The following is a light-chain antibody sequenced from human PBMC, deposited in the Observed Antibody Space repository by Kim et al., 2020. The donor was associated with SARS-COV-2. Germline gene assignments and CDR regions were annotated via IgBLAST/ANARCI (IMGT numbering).Light chain of an antibody. CDR2: GAS. CDR3: QQYNNWPL. V-gene: IGKV3-15*01. J-gene: IGKJ3*01. Sequence: EIVMTQSPATLSVSPGERVTLSCRASQSVSSNLAWYQQKPGQAPRLLIYGASTRATGIPARFSGSGSGTEFTLTISSLQSEDFAVYYCQQYNNWPLFGPGTKLEI. CDR1: QSVSSN.